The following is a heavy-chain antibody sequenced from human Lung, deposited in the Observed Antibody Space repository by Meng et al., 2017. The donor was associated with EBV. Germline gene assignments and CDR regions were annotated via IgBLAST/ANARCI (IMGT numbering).Heavy chain of an antibody. CDR1: GGSINSCNW. J-gene: IGHJ4*02. Sequence: VLPQEAGSGLVKPPWTLCLTCAFSGGSINSCNWWSWVRQPPGKGLEWIGEIYHSGSTNYNPSLKSRVTISVDKSKNQFSLKLSSVTAADTAXYYCAKEGGSGPLDYWGQGTLVTVSS. D-gene: IGHD6-19*01. CDR2: IYHSGST. V-gene: IGHV4-4*03. CDR3: AKEGGSGPLDY.